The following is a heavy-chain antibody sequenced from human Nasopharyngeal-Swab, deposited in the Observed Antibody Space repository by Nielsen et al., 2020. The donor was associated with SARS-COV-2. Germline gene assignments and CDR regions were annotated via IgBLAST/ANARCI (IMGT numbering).Heavy chain of an antibody. Sequence: ASVKVSCKASGYTFTSYAMHWVRQAPGQRLEWMGWINAGNGNTKYSPKFQGRVTITRDTSASTAYMELSSLRSEDTAVYYCARLAPLKFSYYYMDVWGKGTTVTVSS. J-gene: IGHJ6*03. D-gene: IGHD3-3*02. CDR2: INAGNGNT. CDR1: GYTFTSYA. CDR3: ARLAPLKFSYYYMDV. V-gene: IGHV1-3*01.